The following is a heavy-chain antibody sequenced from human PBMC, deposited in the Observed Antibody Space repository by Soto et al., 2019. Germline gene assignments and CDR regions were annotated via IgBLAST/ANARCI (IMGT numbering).Heavy chain of an antibody. CDR2: ISYDGSNK. Sequence: LRLSCAASGFTFSSYGMHWVRQAPGKGLEWVAVISYDGSNKYYADSVKGRFTISRDNSKNTLYLQMNSLRAEDTAVYYCAKEAWGAPFDYWGQGTLVTVSS. D-gene: IGHD1-26*01. V-gene: IGHV3-30*18. J-gene: IGHJ4*02. CDR1: GFTFSSYG. CDR3: AKEAWGAPFDY.